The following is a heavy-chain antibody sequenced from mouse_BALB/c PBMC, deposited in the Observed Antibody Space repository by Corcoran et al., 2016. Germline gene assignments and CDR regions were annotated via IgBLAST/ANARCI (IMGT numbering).Heavy chain of an antibody. Sequence: QIQLLQSGPELKKPGETVKISCKASWTTFTNYGMYWVKQAPGKGLKWMGWINTYTGEPTYAHYFKGRFAFSLETSASTAYLQINNLNNEDTATYFCAREPLAMDYWGQGTSVTVSS. J-gene: IGHJ4*01. CDR2: INTYTGEP. CDR1: WTTFTNYG. V-gene: IGHV9-3-1*01. CDR3: AREPLAMDY.